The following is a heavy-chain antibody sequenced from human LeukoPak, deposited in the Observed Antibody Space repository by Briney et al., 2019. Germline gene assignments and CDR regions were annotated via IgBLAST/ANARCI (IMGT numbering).Heavy chain of an antibody. CDR2: IYHSGST. D-gene: IGHD2-2*01. Sequence: SETLSLTCAVSGGSISSSNWWSWVRQPPGKGLEWIGEIYHSGSTYYNPSLKSRVTISVDRSKNQFSLKLSSVTAADTAVYYCAREGSSTVPDAFDIWGQGTMVTVSS. CDR1: GGSISSSNW. V-gene: IGHV4-4*02. CDR3: AREGSSTVPDAFDI. J-gene: IGHJ3*02.